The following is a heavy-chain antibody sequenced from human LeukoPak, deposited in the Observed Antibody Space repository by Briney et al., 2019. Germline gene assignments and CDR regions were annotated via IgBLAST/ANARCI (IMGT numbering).Heavy chain of an antibody. V-gene: IGHV3-7*04. D-gene: IGHD6-19*01. CDR3: AGGSGWLIDY. Sequence: GGSLRLSCAASGFTFSSYWMSWVRQAPGKGLEWVANIKQDGSEKNYVDSVKGRFTISRDNPKNSLYLQMNSLRAEDTAVYHCAGGSGWLIDYWGQGTLVTVSS. J-gene: IGHJ4*02. CDR1: GFTFSSYW. CDR2: IKQDGSEK.